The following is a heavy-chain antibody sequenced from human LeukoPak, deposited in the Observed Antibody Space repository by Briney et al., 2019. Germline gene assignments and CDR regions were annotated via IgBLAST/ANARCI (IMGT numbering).Heavy chain of an antibody. CDR1: GGSISSSSYY. V-gene: IGHV4-39*01. J-gene: IGHJ4*02. D-gene: IGHD3-10*01. CDR2: IYYSGST. CDR3: ARLPRAGSGSYLGRGFDY. Sequence: SETLSLTCTVSGGSISSSSYYWGWIRQPPGKGLEWIGSIYYSGSTYYNPSLKSRVTISVDTSKNQFSLKLSSVTAADTAVYYCARLPRAGSGSYLGRGFDYWGQGTLVTVSS.